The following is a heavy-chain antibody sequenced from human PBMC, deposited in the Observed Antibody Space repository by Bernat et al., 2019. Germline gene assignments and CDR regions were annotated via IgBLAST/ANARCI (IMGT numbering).Heavy chain of an antibody. V-gene: IGHV3-48*01. CDR3: AKDGKRRSNNGYDFEY. CDR2: ISSSSSTI. D-gene: IGHD2-8*01. CDR1: GFAFSTSD. Sequence: EVQLVESGGGLVQPGGSLRLSCAASGFAFSTSDMHWVRQAPGGRLEWVSFISSSSSTIYYTDSVKGRFSISRDNSKNSLFLQMSSLRAEDTAVYYCAKDGKRRSNNGYDFEYWGQGTLVTVSS. J-gene: IGHJ4*02.